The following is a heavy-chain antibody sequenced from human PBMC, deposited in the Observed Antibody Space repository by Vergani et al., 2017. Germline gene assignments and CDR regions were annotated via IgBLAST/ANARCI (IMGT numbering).Heavy chain of an antibody. J-gene: IGHJ4*02. V-gene: IGHV3-21*01. Sequence: EVQLVESGGGLVKPGGSLRLSCAASGFTFSSYSMNWVRQAPGKGLEWVSSISSRSSYIYYADSVKGRFTISRDNAKNSLYLQMNSLRAEDTAVYYCARDYGDYLPDYWGQGTLVTVSS. D-gene: IGHD4-17*01. CDR1: GFTFSSYS. CDR3: ARDYGDYLPDY. CDR2: ISSRSSYI.